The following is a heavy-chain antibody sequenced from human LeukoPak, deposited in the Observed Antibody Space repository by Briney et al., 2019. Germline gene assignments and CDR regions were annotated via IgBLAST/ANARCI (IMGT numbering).Heavy chain of an antibody. D-gene: IGHD4-23*01. Sequence: GGSLRLSCAASGFTFDDYAMHWVRQAPGKGLEWVSGISWNSGSIGYADSVKGRFTISRDNARNSLSLQMNSLRAEDTAVYYCARGLTPGYWGQGTLVTVSS. V-gene: IGHV3-9*01. J-gene: IGHJ4*02. CDR3: ARGLTPGY. CDR2: ISWNSGSI. CDR1: GFTFDDYA.